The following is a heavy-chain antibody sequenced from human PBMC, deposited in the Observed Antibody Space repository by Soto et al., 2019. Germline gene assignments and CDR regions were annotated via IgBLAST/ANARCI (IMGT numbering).Heavy chain of an antibody. CDR3: TANVLRFLEWSSDYYGMDV. D-gene: IGHD3-3*01. CDR1: GFTFSNAC. CDR2: IKSKTDGGTT. Sequence: PGGSLRLSCAASGFTFSNACMNWVRQAPGKGLEWVGRIKSKTDGGTTDYAAPVKGRFTISRDDSKNTLYLQMNSLKTEDTAVYYCTANVLRFLEWSSDYYGMDVWGQGTTVTVSS. V-gene: IGHV3-15*07. J-gene: IGHJ6*02.